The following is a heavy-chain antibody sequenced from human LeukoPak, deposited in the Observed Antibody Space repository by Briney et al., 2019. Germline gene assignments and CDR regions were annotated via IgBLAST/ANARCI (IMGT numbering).Heavy chain of an antibody. D-gene: IGHD3-10*01. J-gene: IGHJ4*02. CDR3: ARRESTTMVRGGVDY. CDR2: ISSGSTTT. V-gene: IGHV3-48*01. Sequence: XXEWXXYISSGSTTTYYTDSVKGRFTISRDNAKNSLYLQMNSLRAEDTAVYYCARRESTTMVRGGVDYWGQGTLVTVSS.